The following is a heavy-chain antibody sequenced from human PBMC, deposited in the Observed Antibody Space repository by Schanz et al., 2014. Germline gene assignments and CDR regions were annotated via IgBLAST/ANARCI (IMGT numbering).Heavy chain of an antibody. J-gene: IGHJ6*02. CDR1: GITFSDYA. CDR3: AKNWKGHHITGRPGWSDGMDV. V-gene: IGHV3-23*01. Sequence: EVQLLESGGALEQPGGSLRLSCAASGITFSDYAMSWVRQAPGKGLEWVSTITSNGGGTYYADSVKGRFTISRDNAKNTLYLQMNSLRVEDTAEYYCAKNWKGHHITGRPGWSDGMDVWGQGTTVTVSS. CDR2: ITSNGGGT. D-gene: IGHD6-6*01.